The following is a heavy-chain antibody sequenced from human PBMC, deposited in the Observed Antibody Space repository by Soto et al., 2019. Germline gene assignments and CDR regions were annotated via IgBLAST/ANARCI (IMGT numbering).Heavy chain of an antibody. CDR3: ARDQFSLTGTIFGEGPDDAFDI. CDR2: IYSGGST. CDR1: GFTVSSNY. J-gene: IGHJ3*02. V-gene: IGHV3-66*01. D-gene: IGHD3-3*01. Sequence: GGSLRLSCAASGFTVSSNYMSWVRQAPGKGLEWVSVIYSGGSTYYADSVKGRFTISRDNSKNTLYLQMNSLRAEDTAVYYCARDQFSLTGTIFGEGPDDAFDIWGQGTMVTVSS.